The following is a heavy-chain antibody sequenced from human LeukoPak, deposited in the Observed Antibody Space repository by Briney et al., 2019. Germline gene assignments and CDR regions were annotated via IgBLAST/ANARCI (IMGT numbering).Heavy chain of an antibody. D-gene: IGHD2-15*01. J-gene: IGHJ3*02. CDR3: ASPYCSGGTCYAHDAFDI. CDR1: GYTSTSYG. V-gene: IGHV1-18*01. CDR2: ISVYNGNT. Sequence: ASVKVSCKASGYTSTSYGISWVRQAPGQGLEWMGWISVYNGNTNYAQKLQGRVTMTTDTSTSTAYMELRSLRSDDTAVYYCASPYCSGGTCYAHDAFDIWGQGTMVTVSS.